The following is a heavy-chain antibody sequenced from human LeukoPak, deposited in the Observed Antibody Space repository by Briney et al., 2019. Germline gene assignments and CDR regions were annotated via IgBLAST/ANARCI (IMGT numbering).Heavy chain of an antibody. D-gene: IGHD6-13*01. J-gene: IGHJ4*02. Sequence: PSETLSLTCSVSGGSIGSNNHYWDWIRQSPGKGLEWVGSLYSTGSAHYNPSLKSRLTISVDTSKNRFSLNLSSVTAADTAVYYCARRRVAATGTDYWGQGTLVTVSS. CDR2: LYSTGSA. CDR1: GGSIGSNNHY. CDR3: ARRRVAATGTDY. V-gene: IGHV4-39*01.